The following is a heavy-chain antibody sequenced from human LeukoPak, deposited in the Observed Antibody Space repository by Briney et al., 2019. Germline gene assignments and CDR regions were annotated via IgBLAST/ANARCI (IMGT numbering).Heavy chain of an antibody. V-gene: IGHV3-53*01. CDR2: IYSGGST. Sequence: PGGSLRLSCAASGFTVSTNYMSWVRQTPGKGLEWVSVIYSGGSTYYADSVKGRFTISRDNSKNTLYLQMNSLRAEDTAVYYCAREISGGTYPWGYLDCWGQGTLVTVSS. CDR1: GFTVSTNY. D-gene: IGHD7-27*01. J-gene: IGHJ4*02. CDR3: AREISGGTYPWGYLDC.